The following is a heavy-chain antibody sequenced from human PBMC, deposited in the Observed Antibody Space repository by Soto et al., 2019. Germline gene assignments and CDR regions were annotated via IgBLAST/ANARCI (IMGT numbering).Heavy chain of an antibody. J-gene: IGHJ6*02. CDR2: INGYTGNT. CDR1: GYTFTSYG. Sequence: ASVKVSCKASGYTFTSYGLSWVRQAPGQGLEWMGWINGYTGNTNYAQKFQGRVTMTTDTSTNTAYLDLWTLISDDTAVYYCARAGVTGKGGIDVWGQGTTVTV. D-gene: IGHD7-27*01. V-gene: IGHV1-18*01. CDR3: ARAGVTGKGGIDV.